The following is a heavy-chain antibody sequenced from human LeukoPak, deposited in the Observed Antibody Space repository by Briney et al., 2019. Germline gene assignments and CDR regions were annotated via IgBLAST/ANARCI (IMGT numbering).Heavy chain of an antibody. CDR2: IYFSGST. J-gene: IGHJ4*02. V-gene: IGHV4-31*03. Sequence: NPSQTLSLTCTVSGASITNDDYYWSWIRQHPGKGLEWIGYIYFSGSTYYNPTLKSRASVSVDTSKSQFSLRLTSVTAADTAVYYCARTSARGAQFDYWGQGTLVTVSS. CDR1: GASITNDDYY. D-gene: IGHD3-10*01. CDR3: ARTSARGAQFDY.